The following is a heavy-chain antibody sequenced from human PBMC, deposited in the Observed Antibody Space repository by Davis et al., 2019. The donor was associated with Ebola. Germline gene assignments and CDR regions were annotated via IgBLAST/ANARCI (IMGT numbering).Heavy chain of an antibody. CDR2: ISSSSSYI. CDR3: ARDAFSLSRYDTEDH. V-gene: IGHV3-21*01. Sequence: PSETLSLTCAVSGVSISGNNWWSWVRQVPGRGLEWVSSISSSSSYIYYADSVKGRFTISRDNAKNSLYLQMDSLRVEDTAIYYCARDAFSLSRYDTEDHWGQGTLVTVSS. D-gene: IGHD3-9*01. J-gene: IGHJ4*02. CDR1: GVSISGNN.